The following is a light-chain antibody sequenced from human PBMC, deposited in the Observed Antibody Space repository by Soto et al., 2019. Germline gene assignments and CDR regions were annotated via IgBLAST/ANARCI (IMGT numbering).Light chain of an antibody. CDR1: QSVKTY. V-gene: IGKV3-11*01. CDR3: QQRGNSIT. J-gene: IGKJ4*02. CDR2: DTS. Sequence: EIVLTQTPATLSLSPGQRATLSCWASQSVKTYLMWYQHKPGQAPRLLIYDTSNRATGIPDRFSGSGSGTGFTLTTSNLTPEDSAVYYRQQRGNSITFGGGTKVEI.